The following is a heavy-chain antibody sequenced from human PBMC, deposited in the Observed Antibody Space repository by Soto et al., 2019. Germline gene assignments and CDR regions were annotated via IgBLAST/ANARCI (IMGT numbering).Heavy chain of an antibody. CDR1: GYSFTSYG. CDR2: VSGNNGNT. D-gene: IGHD3-9*01. CDR3: ARIRYLSRFDP. Sequence: QAQLVQSGPEVKKPGASVKVSCKASGYSFTSYGITWVRQAPGQGLEWMGWVSGNNGNTKYAQKIQGRVTMTTDTSTNTAYMDLRSLRYDDTAVYYCARIRYLSRFDPWGQGTLVTVSS. J-gene: IGHJ5*02. V-gene: IGHV1-18*01.